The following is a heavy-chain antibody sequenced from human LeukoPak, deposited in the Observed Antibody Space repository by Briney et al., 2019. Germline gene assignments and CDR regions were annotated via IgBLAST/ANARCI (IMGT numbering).Heavy chain of an antibody. D-gene: IGHD3-16*01. CDR2: IYTSGST. Sequence: SETLSLTCTVSGGSISSYYWSWIRQPPGKGLEWIGYIYTSGSTNYNPSLKSRVTISVDTSKNQFSLKLSSVTAADTAEYYCARLMTNHYYYYYMDVWGKGTTVTVSS. CDR1: GGSISSYY. J-gene: IGHJ6*03. V-gene: IGHV4-4*09. CDR3: ARLMTNHYYYYYMDV.